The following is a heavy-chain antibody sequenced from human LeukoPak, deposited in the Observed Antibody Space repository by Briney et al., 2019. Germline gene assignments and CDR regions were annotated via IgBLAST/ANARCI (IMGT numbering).Heavy chain of an antibody. D-gene: IGHD6-19*01. CDR3: ARDTAMAGTGPHFDL. Sequence: GGSLRLSCAAPGFTFSSHWMHWVRQAPGKGLVWVSGISSDGSSTSYADSVKDRFTISRDNAKNTLFMQMNSLRAEDTAVYYCARDTAMAGTGPHFDLWGRGTLVTVSS. V-gene: IGHV3-74*01. CDR1: GFTFSSHW. J-gene: IGHJ2*01. CDR2: ISSDGSST.